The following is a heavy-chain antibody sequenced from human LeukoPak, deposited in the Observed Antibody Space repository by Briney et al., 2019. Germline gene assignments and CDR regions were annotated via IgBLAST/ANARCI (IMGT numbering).Heavy chain of an antibody. D-gene: IGHD6-13*01. CDR2: INPNSGGT. Sequence: ASVKVSCKASGYTFTGYYMHWGRQAPGQGLEWMGWINPNSGGTNYAQKFQGRVTMTRDTSITKAYMDLSRMRSDDTAVYYCARSVMVGAAAGTGNAFDIWGQGTMVTVSS. V-gene: IGHV1-2*02. CDR3: ARSVMVGAAAGTGNAFDI. J-gene: IGHJ3*02. CDR1: GYTFTGYY.